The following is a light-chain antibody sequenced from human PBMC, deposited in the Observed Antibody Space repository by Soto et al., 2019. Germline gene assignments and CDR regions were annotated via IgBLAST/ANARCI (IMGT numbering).Light chain of an antibody. Sequence: EIVLTQSPGTLFASRGERATLSCRASQSVSNNYLAWYQQKPGQAPRVLIYGTSIRASGVPERFSGGGSGTDFTLTITRLEPEDFAVYYCQHDGSSRFTFGPVTKVDVK. J-gene: IGKJ3*01. V-gene: IGKV3-20*01. CDR3: QHDGSSRFT. CDR1: QSVSNNY. CDR2: GTS.